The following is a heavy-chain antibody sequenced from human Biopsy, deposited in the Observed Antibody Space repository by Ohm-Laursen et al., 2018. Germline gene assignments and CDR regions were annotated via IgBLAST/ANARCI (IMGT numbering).Heavy chain of an antibody. V-gene: IGHV1-2*02. J-gene: IGHJ2*01. Sequence: SVKVSCKPSGYTFTAFSVHWLRQAPGQGLEWMGWINPKSGDTDYPQNFQGRVSMTRDTSISTAYMDLSRLRSDDTAVYYWARERRHCSGTCSRWYFDLWGRGTLVTVSS. CDR3: ARERRHCSGTCSRWYFDL. CDR1: GYTFTAFS. CDR2: INPKSGDT. D-gene: IGHD2-2*01.